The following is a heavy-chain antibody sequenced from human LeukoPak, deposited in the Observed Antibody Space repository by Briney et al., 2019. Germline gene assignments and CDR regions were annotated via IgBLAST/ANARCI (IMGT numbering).Heavy chain of an antibody. J-gene: IGHJ4*02. CDR3: ATDDSGSYYPFDY. V-gene: IGHV1-69*04. D-gene: IGHD1-26*01. Sequence: SVKVSCKASGGTFSSYAISWVRQAPGQGLEWMGRIIPIFGIANYAQKFQGRVTITADKSTSTAYVELSSLRSEDTAVYYCATDDSGSYYPFDYWGQGTLVTVSS. CDR2: IIPIFGIA. CDR1: GGTFSSYA.